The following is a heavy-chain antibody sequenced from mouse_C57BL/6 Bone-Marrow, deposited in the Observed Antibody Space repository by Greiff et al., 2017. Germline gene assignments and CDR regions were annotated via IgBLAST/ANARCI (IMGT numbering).Heavy chain of an antibody. V-gene: IGHV1-81*01. CDR3: ASYYGRSYPAWFAY. CDR1: GYTFTSYG. Sequence: VQLQESGAELARPGASVKLSCKASGYTFTSYGISWVKQRTGQGLEWIGEIYPRSGNTYYNEKFKGKATLTADKSSSTAYMELRSLTAVGSAVYFCASYYGRSYPAWFAYWGEGTLVTVSA. CDR2: IYPRSGNT. J-gene: IGHJ3*01. D-gene: IGHD1-1*01.